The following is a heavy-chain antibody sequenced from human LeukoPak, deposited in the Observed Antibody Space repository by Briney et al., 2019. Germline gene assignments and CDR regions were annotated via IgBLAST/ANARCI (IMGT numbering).Heavy chain of an antibody. J-gene: IGHJ5*02. CDR3: ARGKMRFDP. CDR2: IYYSGST. Sequence: ASETLSLTCTVSGGSISSSSYYWGWIRQPPGKGLEWIGSIYYSGSTYYNPSLKSRVTISVDTSKNQFSLKLSSVTAADTAVYYCARGKMRFDPWGQGTLVTVSS. V-gene: IGHV4-39*07. CDR1: GGSISSSSYY. D-gene: IGHD5-24*01.